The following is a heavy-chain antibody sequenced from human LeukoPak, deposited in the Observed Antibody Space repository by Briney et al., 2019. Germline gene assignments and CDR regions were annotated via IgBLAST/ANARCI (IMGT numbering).Heavy chain of an antibody. D-gene: IGHD2-2*01. Sequence: PGGSLRLSCAASGFTLSTFDMNWVRQAPGKGLEWVSSISTSSRYIYYRDSVKGRFTISRDDAKNSLYLQMNSLRVEDTAVYYCARADCSGSTCYLRRSWFDPWGQGILVTVSS. CDR2: ISTSSRYI. V-gene: IGHV3-21*01. CDR1: GFTLSTFD. J-gene: IGHJ5*02. CDR3: ARADCSGSTCYLRRSWFDP.